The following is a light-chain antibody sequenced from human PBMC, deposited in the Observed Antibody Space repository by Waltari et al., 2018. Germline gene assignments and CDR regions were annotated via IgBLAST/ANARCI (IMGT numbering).Light chain of an antibody. J-gene: IGLJ1*01. Sequence: QSALTQPASVSGSPGQSITISCTAPSSDVGNFNLFSWYQQYPGKAPKLMIYEVNTRPSGVSNRFSGSKSGNTASLTISGLQAEDEADYYCSSYTISSTYVFGTGTKVTVL. CDR3: SSYTISSTYV. CDR2: EVN. V-gene: IGLV2-23*02. CDR1: SSDVGNFNL.